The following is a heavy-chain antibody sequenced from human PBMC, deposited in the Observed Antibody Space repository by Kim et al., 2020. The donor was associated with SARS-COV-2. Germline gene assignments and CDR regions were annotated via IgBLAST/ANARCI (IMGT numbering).Heavy chain of an antibody. Sequence: GGSLRLSCAASGFTFDDYAMHWVRQTPGKGLEWVSGISWNGDSIAYGDSVNGRFTISRDNSKNSLYLQMNSLRSEDTALYYCAKDFSGSVSFWVFDFWG. J-gene: IGHJ4*01. D-gene: IGHD3-10*01. V-gene: IGHV3-9*01. CDR1: GFTFDDYA. CDR2: ISWNGDSI. CDR3: AKDFSGSVSFWVFDF.